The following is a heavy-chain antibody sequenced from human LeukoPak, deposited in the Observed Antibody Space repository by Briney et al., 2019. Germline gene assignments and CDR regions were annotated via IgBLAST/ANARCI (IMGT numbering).Heavy chain of an antibody. Sequence: PSQTLSLTCTVSGGSIGSGGYYWSWIRQHPGKGLEWIGYIYYSGSTYYNPSLKSRVTISVDTSKNQFSLKLSSVTAADTAVYYCARGRLRLGAYYFDYWGQGTLVTVSS. D-gene: IGHD3-16*01. J-gene: IGHJ4*02. CDR3: ARGRLRLGAYYFDY. V-gene: IGHV4-31*03. CDR2: IYYSGST. CDR1: GGSIGSGGYY.